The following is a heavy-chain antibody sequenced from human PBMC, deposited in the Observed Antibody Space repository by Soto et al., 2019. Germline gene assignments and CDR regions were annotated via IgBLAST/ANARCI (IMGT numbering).Heavy chain of an antibody. CDR3: ARVHYDYDSGGYSRAYDS. CDR2: IYPGDSET. Sequence: PGESLKISCKASGYSFISYWIGWVRQMPGKGLEWMGIIYPGDSETKYSPPFQGQVTMSADKSITTAYLQWSSLKASDTAMYYCARVHYDYDSGGYSRAYDSWGQETLVTVSS. V-gene: IGHV5-51*01. CDR1: GYSFISYW. D-gene: IGHD3-22*01. J-gene: IGHJ4*02.